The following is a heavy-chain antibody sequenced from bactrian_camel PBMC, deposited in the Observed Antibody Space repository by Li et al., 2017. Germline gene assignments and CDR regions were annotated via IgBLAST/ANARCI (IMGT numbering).Heavy chain of an antibody. V-gene: IGHV3S40*01. J-gene: IGHJ6*01. CDR2: IGDGSGTI. CDR1: GFLFSSYY. CDR3: TRQERNGGTGYVTFAY. Sequence: VQLVESGGGLVQPGGSLRPSCAASGFLFSSYYMSWVRQAPGKGLEWVSIIGDGSGTIAYADSVKGRFTISRDNAKNTVYLQMKSLRPEDSAVYFCTRQERNGGTGYVTFAYWGRGPRSPSP. D-gene: IGHD6*01.